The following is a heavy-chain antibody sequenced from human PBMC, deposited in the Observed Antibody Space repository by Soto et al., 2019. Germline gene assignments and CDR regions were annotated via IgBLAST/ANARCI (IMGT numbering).Heavy chain of an antibody. CDR2: ISDDGSNK. J-gene: IGHJ6*02. D-gene: IGHD4-17*01. CDR1: GFTFSTYG. V-gene: IGHV3-30*18. Sequence: QVQLVESGGGVVQPGRPLRLSCEASGFTFSTYGMHWVRQAPGKGLEWVAVISDDGSNKYYADSVRGRFTISRDNSKNSMYLQMNSLRAEDTAVYYCAKETTVTTFMGYYYYAGMDVWGQGTTVTVSS. CDR3: AKETTVTTFMGYYYYAGMDV.